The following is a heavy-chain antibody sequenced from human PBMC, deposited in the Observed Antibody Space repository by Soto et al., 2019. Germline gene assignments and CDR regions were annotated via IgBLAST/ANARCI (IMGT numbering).Heavy chain of an antibody. CDR2: IIPIFPTP. D-gene: IGHD2-15*01. CDR3: ARDKDRQQLGGNCYYGIDV. Sequence: QVQLVQSGAEVKKPGSSVTVSCKASGGTFGNSAISWVRQAPGQGLEWMGGIIPIFPTPVYAQKFQGRGTITADESTTTAYMELTSLKSEDTAVYYCARDKDRQQLGGNCYYGIDVWGQGTTVTVSS. CDR1: GGTFGNSA. V-gene: IGHV1-69*12. J-gene: IGHJ6*02.